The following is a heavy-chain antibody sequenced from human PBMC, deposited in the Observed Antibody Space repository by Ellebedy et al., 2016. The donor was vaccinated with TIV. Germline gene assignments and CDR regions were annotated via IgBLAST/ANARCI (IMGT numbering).Heavy chain of an antibody. Sequence: MPSETLSLTCTVSGGSISSGGYYWSWILQHPGKGLEWIGYIYYSGSTYYNPSLKSLVTISVDTSKNQFSLKLSSVTAADTAVYYCARYYYDSSGYPLAFFDYWGQGTLVTVSS. V-gene: IGHV4-31*01. D-gene: IGHD3-22*01. CDR1: GGSISSGGYY. CDR3: ARYYYDSSGYPLAFFDY. CDR2: IYYSGST. J-gene: IGHJ4*02.